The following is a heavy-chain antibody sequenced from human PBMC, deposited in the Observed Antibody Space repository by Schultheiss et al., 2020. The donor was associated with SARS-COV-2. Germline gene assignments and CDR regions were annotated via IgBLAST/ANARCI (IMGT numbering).Heavy chain of an antibody. D-gene: IGHD3-22*01. CDR2: IYYSGST. V-gene: IGHV4-61*08. J-gene: IGHJ3*02. CDR1: GGSISSGGYY. Sequence: SETLSLTCTVSGGSISSGGYYWSWIRQHPGKGLEWIGYIYYSGSTNYNPSLKSRVTISVDTSKNQFSLKLSSVTAADTAVYYCARQFGYREYAFDIWGQGTMVTVSS. CDR3: ARQFGYREYAFDI.